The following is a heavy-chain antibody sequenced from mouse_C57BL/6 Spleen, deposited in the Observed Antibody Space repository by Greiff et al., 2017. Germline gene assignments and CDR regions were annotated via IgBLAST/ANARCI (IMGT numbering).Heavy chain of an antibody. CDR1: GYSITTGPY. CDR2: ISYDGSN. D-gene: IGHD2-4*01. Sequence: EVQLQQSGPGLVKPSQSLSLTCPVTGYSITTGPYWNWIRQFPGNKLEWMGYISYDGSNNYNPSLKNRISITRDTSKNQFFMKLKEVTTEDTATYSCARGYDDDGFAYWGQGTLVTVSA. V-gene: IGHV3-6*01. J-gene: IGHJ3*01. CDR3: ARGYDDDGFAY.